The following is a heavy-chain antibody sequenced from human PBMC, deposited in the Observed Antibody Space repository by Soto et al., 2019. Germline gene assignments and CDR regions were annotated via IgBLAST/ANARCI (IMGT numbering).Heavy chain of an antibody. CDR1: GYSFTSLD. CDR2: MQPSSGRT. D-gene: IGHD2-21*02. CDR3: AGGATAGFDN. V-gene: IGHV1-8*01. Sequence: QVQLVQSGAEVREPGASVKVSCKASGYSFTSLDINWVRQTTGQGLEWMGWMQPSSGRTGYAQKFQGRVPMTRDTSITPPTLERGAQTPVARAFYYGAGGATAGFDNWGREPWSPSPQ. J-gene: IGHJ4*02.